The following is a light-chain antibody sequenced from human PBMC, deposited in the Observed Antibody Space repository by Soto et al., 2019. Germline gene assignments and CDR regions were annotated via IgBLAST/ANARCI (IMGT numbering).Light chain of an antibody. J-gene: IGKJ4*01. CDR1: QDISNY. CDR3: QQYDNLPLT. CDR2: DAS. V-gene: IGKV1-33*01. Sequence: IEMRQTPLSRSRSVVDRGTSAFQASQDISNYLNWYQQKPGKAPKLLIYDASNLETGVPSRFSGRGSGTDCTFTISRLQPEDIATDYCQQYDNLPLTFGGGTKVDIK.